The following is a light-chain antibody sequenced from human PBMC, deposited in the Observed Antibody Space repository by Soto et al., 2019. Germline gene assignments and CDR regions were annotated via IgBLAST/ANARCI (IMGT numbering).Light chain of an antibody. CDR2: GAS. J-gene: IGKJ3*01. Sequence: EIVLTQSPGTLSLSPGERATLSCRASQSVSSSYLAWYQQRPGQAPRLLIYGASTRATGIPARFSGSGSGTDFTLTISSLQSEDFAVYYCQQYNNWPQTFGPGTKVDI. CDR3: QQYNNWPQT. V-gene: IGKV3-15*01. CDR1: QSVSSSY.